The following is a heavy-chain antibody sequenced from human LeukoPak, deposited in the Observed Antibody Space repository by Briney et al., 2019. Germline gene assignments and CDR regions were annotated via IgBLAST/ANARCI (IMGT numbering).Heavy chain of an antibody. D-gene: IGHD1-26*01. V-gene: IGHV3-53*01. Sequence: PGGSLRLSCAASGFTVSSNYMSWVRQAPGKGLEWVSVIYSGGSTYYADSVKGRFTISRDNSKNTLYLQMNSLRAEDTAVYYCARDSGSSPEPDAFDIWGQGTMVTVSS. CDR2: IYSGGST. J-gene: IGHJ3*02. CDR1: GFTVSSNY. CDR3: ARDSGSSPEPDAFDI.